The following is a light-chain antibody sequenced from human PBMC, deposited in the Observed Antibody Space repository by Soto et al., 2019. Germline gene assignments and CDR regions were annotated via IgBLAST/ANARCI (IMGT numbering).Light chain of an antibody. J-gene: IGKJ1*01. CDR3: QQYNSWLWT. Sequence: EIVMTQSPATLSVSPGEGATLSCRASQSVSSKLTWYQQKPGPAPRLLIYGASTRATGIPARFSGSGSGTEFTLIISSLQSEDSAVYYCQQYNSWLWTFGQGTKVEI. CDR1: QSVSSK. CDR2: GAS. V-gene: IGKV3-15*01.